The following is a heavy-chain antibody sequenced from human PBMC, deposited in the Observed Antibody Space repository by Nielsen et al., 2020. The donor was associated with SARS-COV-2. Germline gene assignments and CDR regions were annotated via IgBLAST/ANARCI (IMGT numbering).Heavy chain of an antibody. CDR1: GGSISSGDNY. V-gene: IGHV4-30-4*01. Sequence: SETLSLTCTVSGGSISSGDNYWSWIRQPPGKGLEWLGYIYYSGSTYYNPSLKGRVTISVDTSENHFSLKLSSVTAADTAVYYCARVRTPPMVRGWGYFDFWGQGTLVTVSS. CDR3: ARVRTPPMVRGWGYFDF. D-gene: IGHD3-10*01. CDR2: IYYSGST. J-gene: IGHJ4*02.